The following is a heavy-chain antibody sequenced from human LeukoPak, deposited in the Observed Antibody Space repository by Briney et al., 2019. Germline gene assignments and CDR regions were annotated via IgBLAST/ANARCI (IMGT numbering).Heavy chain of an antibody. V-gene: IGHV4-39*07. CDR2: INHSGST. Sequence: SETLSLTCTVSGGSVSSDSYYWSWIRQPPGKGLEWIGEINHSGSTNYNPSLKSRVTISVDTSKNQFSLKLSSVTAADTAVYYCARVYSGSYNYWGQGTLVTVSS. D-gene: IGHD1-26*01. J-gene: IGHJ4*02. CDR1: GGSVSSDSYY. CDR3: ARVYSGSYNY.